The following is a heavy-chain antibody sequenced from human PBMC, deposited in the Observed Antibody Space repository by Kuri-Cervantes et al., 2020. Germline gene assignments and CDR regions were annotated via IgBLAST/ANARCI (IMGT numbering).Heavy chain of an antibody. CDR2: IGGSGINT. CDR3: AKTRSVAVAGPFAF. Sequence: GGSLRLSCAASGFTFSSYSMNWVRQAPGKGLEWVSSIGGSGINTQYADSLKGRFTISRDNSKNTLFLQMNSLRAEDTAVYYCAKTRSVAVAGPFAFWGQGILVTVSS. V-gene: IGHV3-23*01. D-gene: IGHD6-19*01. CDR1: GFTFSSYS. J-gene: IGHJ4*02.